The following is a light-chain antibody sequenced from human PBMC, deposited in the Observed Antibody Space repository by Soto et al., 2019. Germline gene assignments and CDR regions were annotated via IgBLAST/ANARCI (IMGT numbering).Light chain of an antibody. J-gene: IGKJ1*01. CDR3: QQYNSWPRT. Sequence: EIVMTQSPATLSLSPGERATLSCRASQSVSSSLAWYQQKPGQAPRLLIYGASTRATGIPARFSGSGSGTEFTLTISSLQSEDFAVYYCQQYNSWPRTFGQGTKVEIK. CDR1: QSVSSS. CDR2: GAS. V-gene: IGKV3-15*01.